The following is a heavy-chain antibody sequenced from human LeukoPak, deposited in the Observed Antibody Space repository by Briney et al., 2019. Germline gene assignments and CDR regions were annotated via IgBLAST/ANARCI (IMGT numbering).Heavy chain of an antibody. CDR1: GFTFSHYE. J-gene: IGHJ4*01. Sequence: PGRSLRLSCAASGFTFSHYEMSWVRQAPGKGLEWVSYISSSGSTTYYADSVKGRFTISRDNAKNSLYLQMNSLRAEDTAVYYCAGLQLWPHDYWGQGTLVTVSS. D-gene: IGHD5-18*01. CDR2: ISSSGSTT. CDR3: AGLQLWPHDY. V-gene: IGHV3-48*03.